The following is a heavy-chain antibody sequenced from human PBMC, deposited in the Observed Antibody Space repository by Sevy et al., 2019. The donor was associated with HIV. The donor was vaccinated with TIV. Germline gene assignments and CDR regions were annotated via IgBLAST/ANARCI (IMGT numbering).Heavy chain of an antibody. CDR1: GFTFSSYA. CDR3: ARDRGSSQLWDFDY. D-gene: IGHD6-19*01. J-gene: IGHJ4*02. Sequence: GGSLRLSCAASGFTFSSYAMHWVRQAPGKGLEWVAVISYDGSNKYYADSVKGRFTISRDNSKNTLYLQMNSLRAEDTAVYYCARDRGSSQLWDFDYWGQGTLVTVSS. CDR2: ISYDGSNK. V-gene: IGHV3-30-3*01.